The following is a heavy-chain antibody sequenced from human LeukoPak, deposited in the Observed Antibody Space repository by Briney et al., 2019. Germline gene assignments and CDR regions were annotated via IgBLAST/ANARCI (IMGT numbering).Heavy chain of an antibody. D-gene: IGHD6-13*01. CDR3: ARDIRDSSSWYGYFDY. Sequence: SETLSLTCTVSGGSISSYYWSWIRQPAGKGLEWIGRIYTSGSTNYNPSLKSRVTMSVDTSKNQFSLKLSSVTAADTAVYYCARDIRDSSSWYGYFDYWGQGTLVTVSS. J-gene: IGHJ4*02. V-gene: IGHV4-4*07. CDR2: IYTSGST. CDR1: GGSISSYY.